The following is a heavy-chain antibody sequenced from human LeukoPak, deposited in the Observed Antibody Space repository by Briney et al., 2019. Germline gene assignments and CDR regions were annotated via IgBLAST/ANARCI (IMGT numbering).Heavy chain of an antibody. CDR3: ARGVVPAALNWFDP. V-gene: IGHV4-59*01. CDR2: IYYSGST. Sequence: SETLSLTCNVSGXSISSYYWSWIRQPPGKGLEWIGYIYYSGSTNYNRSLKSRVTISVDTSKNQFSLKLRSVTAADTAVYYCARGVVPAALNWFDPWGQGILVTVSS. D-gene: IGHD2-2*01. J-gene: IGHJ5*02. CDR1: GXSISSYY.